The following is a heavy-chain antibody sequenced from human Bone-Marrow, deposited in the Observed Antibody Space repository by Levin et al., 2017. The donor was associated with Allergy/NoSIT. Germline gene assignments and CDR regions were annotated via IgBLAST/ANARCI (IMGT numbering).Heavy chain of an antibody. CDR3: AGPLASAGTSLAY. CDR1: GYSFTTYY. Sequence: GESLKISCRNSGYSFTTYYIAWVRQMPGKGLEWMGTIYPTDSDTRYSPSFQGQVTISADRSINSVYLQWSSLKASDTAMYFCAGPLASAGTSLAYWGQGTLVTVSS. J-gene: IGHJ4*02. CDR2: IYPTDSDT. D-gene: IGHD6-13*01. V-gene: IGHV5-51*01.